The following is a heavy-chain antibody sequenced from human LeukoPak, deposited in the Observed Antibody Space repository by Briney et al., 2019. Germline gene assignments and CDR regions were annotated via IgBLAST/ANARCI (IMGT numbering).Heavy chain of an antibody. J-gene: IGHJ4*02. Sequence: PSETLSLTCTVSGYSISSGYYWGWIRQPPGKGLEWIGSIYHSGRTFYNPSLKSRVTISVDTSKNQFSLKLTSVTAADTAVYYCARDRCPNGVCYFDYWGQGTLVTVSS. CDR3: ARDRCPNGVCYFDY. D-gene: IGHD2-8*01. CDR2: IYHSGRT. CDR1: GYSISSGYY. V-gene: IGHV4-38-2*02.